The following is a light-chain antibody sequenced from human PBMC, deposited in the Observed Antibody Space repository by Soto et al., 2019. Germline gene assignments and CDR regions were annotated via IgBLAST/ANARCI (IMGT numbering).Light chain of an antibody. CDR1: QSVSSN. J-gene: IGKJ3*01. Sequence: EIERTQEPAVLNVSPGGRAPLSCRASQSVSSNLAWYQQKPGQAPRLLIYGASTRATGIPARFSGSGSGTEFTLPTSSLRGHDFAVYQCQQYNKLPRPLGRGTKVDIK. CDR3: QQYNKLPRP. V-gene: IGKV3-15*01. CDR2: GAS.